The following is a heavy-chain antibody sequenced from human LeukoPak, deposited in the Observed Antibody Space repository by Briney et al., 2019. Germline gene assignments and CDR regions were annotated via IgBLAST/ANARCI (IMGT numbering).Heavy chain of an antibody. V-gene: IGHV3-30*18. CDR2: ISYDGSTK. J-gene: IGHJ3*02. CDR3: AKGDWLASGDDAFDI. Sequence: GGSLRLSCAASGFTFSSYGMHWVRQAPGKGLEWVAVISYDGSTKYYAVSVKGRFTISRDNSKNTLYLQMNSLRAEDTAVYYCAKGDWLASGDDAFDIWGQGTMVTVSS. CDR1: GFTFSSYG. D-gene: IGHD2-21*02.